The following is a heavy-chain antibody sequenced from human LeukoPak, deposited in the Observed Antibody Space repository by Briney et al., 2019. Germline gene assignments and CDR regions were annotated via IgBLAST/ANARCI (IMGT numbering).Heavy chain of an antibody. Sequence: VASVKVSCKASGYTFTSYDINWVRQATGQGLEWMGWMNPNSGNTGYAQKFQGRVTMTRNTSISTAYMELSSLRSEDTAVYYCARDRARRELPYFGEPQLPYDYYGMGVWGQGTTVTVSS. J-gene: IGHJ6*02. CDR3: ARDRARRELPYFGEPQLPYDYYGMGV. CDR2: MNPNSGNT. V-gene: IGHV1-8*01. CDR1: GYTFTSYD. D-gene: IGHD3-10*01.